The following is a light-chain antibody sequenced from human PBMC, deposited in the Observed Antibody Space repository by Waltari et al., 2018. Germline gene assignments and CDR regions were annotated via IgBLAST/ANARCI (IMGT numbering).Light chain of an antibody. J-gene: IGKJ1*01. CDR3: QKYYSTPWT. Sequence: DIVMTQSPDSLAVSLGERATINCKSSQSVLYSSNNKNYLAWYQQTPGQPPKLLIYGASTRESGVPDRFSGRGSGTDFTLTISSLQAEDVAVYYCQKYYSTPWTFGQGTKVEIK. V-gene: IGKV4-1*01. CDR1: QSVLYSSNNKNY. CDR2: GAS.